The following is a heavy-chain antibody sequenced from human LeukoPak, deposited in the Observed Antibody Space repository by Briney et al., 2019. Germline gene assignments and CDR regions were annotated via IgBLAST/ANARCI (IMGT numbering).Heavy chain of an antibody. Sequence: PTGGSLRLSCAASGFTFSSYAMSWVRQAPGKGLEWVSAISGSGGSTYYADSVKGRLTISRDNSKNTLYLQMNSLRAEDTAVYYCAKDQDYYYDSSGLLDYWGQGTLVTVSS. V-gene: IGHV3-23*01. CDR1: GFTFSSYA. J-gene: IGHJ4*02. D-gene: IGHD3-22*01. CDR2: ISGSGGST. CDR3: AKDQDYYYDSSGLLDY.